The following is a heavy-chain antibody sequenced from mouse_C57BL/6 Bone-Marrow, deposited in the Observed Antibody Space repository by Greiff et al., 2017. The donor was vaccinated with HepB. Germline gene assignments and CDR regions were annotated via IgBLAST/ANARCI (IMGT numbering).Heavy chain of an antibody. CDR2: INPGSGGT. V-gene: IGHV1-54*01. Sequence: QVQLQQSGAELVRPGTSVKVSCKASGYAFTNYLIEWVKQRPGQGLEWIGVINPGSGGTNYNEKFKGKATLTADKSSSTAYMQLSSLTSEDSAVYFCARETLGRSYWYFDVWGTGTTVTVSS. D-gene: IGHD4-1*01. J-gene: IGHJ1*03. CDR1: GYAFTNYL. CDR3: ARETLGRSYWYFDV.